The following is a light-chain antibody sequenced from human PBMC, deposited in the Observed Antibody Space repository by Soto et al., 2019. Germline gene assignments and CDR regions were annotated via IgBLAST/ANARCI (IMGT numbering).Light chain of an antibody. CDR2: DVT. CDR1: SSDIGSYNR. V-gene: IGLV2-11*01. CDR3: CSHADTYTVV. J-gene: IGLJ2*01. Sequence: QSALTQPRSVSGSPGPSVTISCTGTSSDIGSYNRVSWFQQPPGEAPKLIIYDVTKRPSGVPDRFSGSKSGNTASLTISGLQAEDEADYCCCSHADTYTVVFGGGTKLTVL.